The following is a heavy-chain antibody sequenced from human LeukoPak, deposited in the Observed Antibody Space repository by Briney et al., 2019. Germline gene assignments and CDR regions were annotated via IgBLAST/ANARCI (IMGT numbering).Heavy chain of an antibody. CDR2: INTNTGNP. CDR3: AREDTSAWHYYYMDV. J-gene: IGHJ6*03. CDR1: GYSFTKYV. D-gene: IGHD6-19*01. V-gene: IGHV7-4-1*02. Sequence: ASVKVSCKASGYSFTKYVINWVRQAPGQGLEWMGGINTNTGNPTYAQDFTGRFVFSLDTSGSTAYLQISSLKSEDTAIYYCAREDTSAWHYYYMDVWGKGTTVTVS.